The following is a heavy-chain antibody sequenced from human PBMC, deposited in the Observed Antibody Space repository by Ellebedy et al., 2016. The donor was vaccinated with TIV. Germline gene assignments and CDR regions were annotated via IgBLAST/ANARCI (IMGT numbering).Heavy chain of an antibody. CDR3: ARDLRFGGSTSRTFPNY. D-gene: IGHD2-2*01. V-gene: IGHV1-69*13. J-gene: IGHJ4*02. Sequence: ASVKVSCKASGYTFTSYGISWVRQAPGQGLEWMGGIIPIFGTANYAQKFQGRVTITADESTSTAYMELSSLRSEDTAVYYCARDLRFGGSTSRTFPNYWGQGTLVTVSS. CDR2: IIPIFGTA. CDR1: GYTFTSYG.